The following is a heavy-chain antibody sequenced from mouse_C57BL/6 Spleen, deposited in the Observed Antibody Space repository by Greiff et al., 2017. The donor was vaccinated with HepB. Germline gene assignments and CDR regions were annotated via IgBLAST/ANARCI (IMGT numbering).Heavy chain of an antibody. Sequence: QVQLQQSGAELVMPGASVKLSCKASGYTFTSYWMHWVKQRPGQGLEWIGEIDPSDSYTNYNQKFKGKSTLTVDKSSSTAYMQLSSLTSEDSAVYYCARWDSNWEFAYWGQGTLVTVSA. J-gene: IGHJ3*01. V-gene: IGHV1-69*01. CDR3: ARWDSNWEFAY. D-gene: IGHD4-1*01. CDR1: GYTFTSYW. CDR2: IDPSDSYT.